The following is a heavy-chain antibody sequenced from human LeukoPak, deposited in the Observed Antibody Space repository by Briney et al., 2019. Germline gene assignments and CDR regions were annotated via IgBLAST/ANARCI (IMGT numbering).Heavy chain of an antibody. Sequence: GGSLRLSCAASGFTFSSYAMSWVRQAPGKGLEWVSAISGSGGSTYYADSVKGRFTISRDNAKNSLYLQMNSLRAEDTAVYYCARGGNWNHPRDFDYWGQGTLVTVSS. CDR3: ARGGNWNHPRDFDY. D-gene: IGHD1-14*01. CDR1: GFTFSSYA. V-gene: IGHV3-23*01. J-gene: IGHJ4*02. CDR2: ISGSGGST.